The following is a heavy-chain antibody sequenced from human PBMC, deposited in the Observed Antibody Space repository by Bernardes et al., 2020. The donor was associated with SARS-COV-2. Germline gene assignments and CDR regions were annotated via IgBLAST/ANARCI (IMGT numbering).Heavy chain of an antibody. Sequence: SETLSLTCTVSGGSISSSSYYWGWIRQPPGKGLEWIGSIYYSGSTYYNPSLKSRVTISVDTSKNQFSLKLSSVTAADTAVYYCARLLGQKFWSGYYTGGYYGMDVWGQGTTVTVSS. D-gene: IGHD3-3*01. CDR3: ARLLGQKFWSGYYTGGYYGMDV. CDR2: IYYSGST. CDR1: GGSISSSSYY. J-gene: IGHJ6*02. V-gene: IGHV4-39*01.